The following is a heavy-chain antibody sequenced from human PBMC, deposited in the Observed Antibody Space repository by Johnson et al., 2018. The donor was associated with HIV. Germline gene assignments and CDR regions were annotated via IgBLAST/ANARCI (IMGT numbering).Heavy chain of an antibody. D-gene: IGHD5-18*01. CDR1: GFTFSNAW. V-gene: IGHV3-30*02. CDR3: TTYTAMVTMYVEIKGGAFHI. J-gene: IGHJ3*02. Sequence: QVLLVESGGGVVQSGGSLRLSCAASGFTFSNAWMSWVRQAPGKGLEWVSFIRFDGSNKYYADSVKGRFTISRDNSKNTLYLQMNSLKTEDTAVYYCTTYTAMVTMYVEIKGGAFHIWGQGTMVTVSS. CDR2: IRFDGSNK.